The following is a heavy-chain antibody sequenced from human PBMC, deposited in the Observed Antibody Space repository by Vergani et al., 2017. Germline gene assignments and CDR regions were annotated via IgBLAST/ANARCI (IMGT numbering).Heavy chain of an antibody. D-gene: IGHD3-16*02. CDR3: AHTHYDYIWGSYRHYFDY. V-gene: IGHV2-5*02. CDR1: GFSLSTSGVG. Sequence: QITLKESGPTLVKPTQTLTLTCTFSGFSLSTSGVGVGWIRQPPGKALEWLALIYWDDDTRYSPSLKSRLTITKDTSKNQVVLTMTNMDPVDTATYYCAHTHYDYIWGSYRHYFDYWGQGTLVTVSS. CDR2: IYWDDDT. J-gene: IGHJ4*02.